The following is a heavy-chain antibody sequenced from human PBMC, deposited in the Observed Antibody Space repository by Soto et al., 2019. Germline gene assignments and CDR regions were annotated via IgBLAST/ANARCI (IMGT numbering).Heavy chain of an antibody. D-gene: IGHD6-13*01. CDR3: ARDANKPGISAAGSDDFDI. CDR1: GYTFTSYG. J-gene: IGHJ3*02. CDR2: ISAYNGNT. V-gene: IGHV1-18*01. Sequence: QVQLVQSGAEVKKPGASVKVSCKASGYTFTSYGISWVRQAPGQGLEWMGWISAYNGNTNYAQKLQGRVTMTTDTSTSTAYMGRRRLRSDDTVVYYCARDANKPGISAAGSDDFDISGEGTMVTVSS.